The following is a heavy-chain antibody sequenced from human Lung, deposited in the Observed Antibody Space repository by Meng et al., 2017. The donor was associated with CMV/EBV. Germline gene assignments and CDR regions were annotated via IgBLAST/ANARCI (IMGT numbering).Heavy chain of an antibody. CDR2: ISYDGTYK. V-gene: IGHV3-30-3*01. CDR3: ATSRFHGDFKDAVNI. J-gene: IGHJ3*02. CDR1: GFTLNSYT. Sequence: GESLKISCAASGFTLNSYTVHWVRQAPGKGLEWMAVISYDGTYKYYGDSVKGRFTVSRDNSKRSLYLQMNSLRPEDTAVYYCATSRFHGDFKDAVNIWGQGTLVTFSS. D-gene: IGHD2-21*01.